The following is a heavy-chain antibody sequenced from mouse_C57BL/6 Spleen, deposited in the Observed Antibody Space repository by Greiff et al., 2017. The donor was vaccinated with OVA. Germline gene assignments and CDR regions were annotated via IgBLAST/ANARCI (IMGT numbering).Heavy chain of an antibody. Sequence: QVHVKQPGAELVKPGASVKLSCKASGYTFTSYWMHWVKQRPGQGLEWIGMIHPNSGSTNYNEKFKSKATLTVDKSSSTAYMQLSSLTSEDSAVYYCASGGDGDYVGFDYWGQGTTLTVSS. CDR3: ASGGDGDYVGFDY. D-gene: IGHD2-13*01. J-gene: IGHJ2*01. V-gene: IGHV1-64*01. CDR2: IHPNSGST. CDR1: GYTFTSYW.